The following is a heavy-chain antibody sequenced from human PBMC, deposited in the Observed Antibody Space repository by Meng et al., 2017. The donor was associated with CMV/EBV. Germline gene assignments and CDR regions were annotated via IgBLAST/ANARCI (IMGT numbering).Heavy chain of an antibody. CDR3: ARYGGNPGGFDY. CDR2: INHSGST. Sequence: LTCAVYGGSFSGYYWSWIRQPPGKGLEWIGEINHSGSTNYNPSLESRVTISVDTSKNQFSLKLSSVTAADTAVYYCARYGGNPGGFDYWGQGTLVTVSS. D-gene: IGHD4/OR15-4a*01. CDR1: GGSFSGYY. V-gene: IGHV4-34*01. J-gene: IGHJ4*02.